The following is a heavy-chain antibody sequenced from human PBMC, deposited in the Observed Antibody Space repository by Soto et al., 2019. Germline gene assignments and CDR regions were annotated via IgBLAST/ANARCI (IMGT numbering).Heavy chain of an antibody. Sequence: EVQLVESGGGLVKPGGSLRLSCATSGFTFSSYIMNWVRQAPGKGLEWVSSITTRSSNIYYADSVKGRFTISRDNAKSTLFLQMNSLRAEDTAVYYCAREPYGSGNYYLDYWGQGTLVTVSS. J-gene: IGHJ4*02. D-gene: IGHD3-10*01. CDR3: AREPYGSGNYYLDY. V-gene: IGHV3-21*01. CDR2: ITTRSSNI. CDR1: GFTFSSYI.